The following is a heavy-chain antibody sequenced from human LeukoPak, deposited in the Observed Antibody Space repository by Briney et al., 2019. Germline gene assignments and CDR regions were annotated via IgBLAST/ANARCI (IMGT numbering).Heavy chain of an antibody. CDR1: GFTFSSYG. D-gene: IGHD3-22*01. CDR2: ISYDGSNK. V-gene: IGHV3-30*18. J-gene: IGHJ4*02. CDR3: AKDGGPAASALYYYDSSGYYPGY. Sequence: PGGSLRLSCAASGFTFSSYGMHWVRQAPGKGLEWVAVISYDGSNKYYADSVKGRFTISRDNSKNTLYLQMNSLRAEDTAVYYCAKDGGPAASALYYYDSSGYYPGYWGQGTLVTVSS.